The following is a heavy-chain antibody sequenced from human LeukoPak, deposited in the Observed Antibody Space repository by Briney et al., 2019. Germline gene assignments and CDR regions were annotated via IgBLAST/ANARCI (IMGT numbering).Heavy chain of an antibody. CDR2: IIPIFGTA. V-gene: IGHV1-69*06. J-gene: IGHJ3*02. CDR3: ARTRAVIEAFDI. Sequence: SVKVSCKASGGTFSSYAISWVRQAPGQGLEWMGGIIPIFGTANYAQKFQGRVTITADKSTSTAYMELSSLRSEDTAVYYCARTRAVIEAFDIWGQGTMVTVSS. CDR1: GGTFSSYA. D-gene: IGHD3-3*01.